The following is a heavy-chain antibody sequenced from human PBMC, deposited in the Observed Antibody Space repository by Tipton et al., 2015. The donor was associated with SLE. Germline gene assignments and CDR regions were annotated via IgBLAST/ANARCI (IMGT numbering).Heavy chain of an antibody. J-gene: IGHJ3*02. D-gene: IGHD1-1*01. CDR3: ARAAFNWNDRDALDI. CDR1: GGSISSSY. Sequence: LRLSCNISGGSISSSYWSWIRQPPGKGLEWIGYIYYSGTTKYNPSLKSRVTISVDSSKSQISLRLTSVTAADTAVYFCARAAFNWNDRDALDIWGQGTLVAVSS. V-gene: IGHV4-59*01. CDR2: IYYSGTT.